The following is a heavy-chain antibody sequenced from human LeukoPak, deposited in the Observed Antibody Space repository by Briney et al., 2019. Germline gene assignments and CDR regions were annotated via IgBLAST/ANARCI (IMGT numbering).Heavy chain of an antibody. Sequence: APVKLSYTASGYTFSSSGISSVREAPGHQLRWRGWSSAYNGNTKYAKKLQGRVTMTTDTSTSTDYMELRSLRSDDTAVYCCARDVYPWECYYDSRGYCQGGAFDIWGQGTMVTVSS. D-gene: IGHD3-22*01. CDR3: ARDVYPWECYYDSRGYCQGGAFDI. CDR2: SSAYNGNT. J-gene: IGHJ3*02. V-gene: IGHV1-18*01. CDR1: GYTFSSSG.